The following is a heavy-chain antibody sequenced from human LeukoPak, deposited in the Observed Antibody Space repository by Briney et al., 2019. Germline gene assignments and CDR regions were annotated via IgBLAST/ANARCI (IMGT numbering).Heavy chain of an antibody. CDR3: ARYYDTSGYFHFDY. Sequence: ASVKVSCKASGYTSTSYGISWVRQAPGQGLEWMGWINTNTGNPTYAQVFTGRFVFSLDTSVSTAYLQISTLKAEDTAVYFCARYYDTSGYFHFDYWGQGTLVTVSS. J-gene: IGHJ4*02. V-gene: IGHV7-4-1*02. CDR1: GYTSTSYG. D-gene: IGHD3-22*01. CDR2: INTNTGNP.